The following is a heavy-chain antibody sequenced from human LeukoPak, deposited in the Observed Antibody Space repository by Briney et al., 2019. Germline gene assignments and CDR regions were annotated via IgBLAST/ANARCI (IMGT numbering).Heavy chain of an antibody. D-gene: IGHD3-22*01. Sequence: PSETLSLTCTVSGGSISSYYWSWIRQPPGKGLEWIGYIYYSGSTNYNPSLKSRVTISVDTSKNQFSLKLSSATAADTAVYYCARARPDYYDSSGYPDYWGQGTLVTVSS. CDR1: GGSISSYY. V-gene: IGHV4-59*01. CDR2: IYYSGST. CDR3: ARARPDYYDSSGYPDY. J-gene: IGHJ4*02.